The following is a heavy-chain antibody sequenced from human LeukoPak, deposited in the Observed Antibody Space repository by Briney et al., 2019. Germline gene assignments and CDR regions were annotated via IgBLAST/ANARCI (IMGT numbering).Heavy chain of an antibody. D-gene: IGHD6-19*01. CDR2: IGGGGENT. V-gene: IGHV3-23*01. Sequence: GGSLTLSCAASAFTFSNSWMHWVRQVPGKVLEWVSTIGGGGENTYYADSVKGRFTISRDSSKNTLYLQMNSLRDEDTASYYCAKAGIGVVGYFDYWGRGTLVTVSS. CDR3: AKAGIGVVGYFDY. CDR1: AFTFSNSW. J-gene: IGHJ4*02.